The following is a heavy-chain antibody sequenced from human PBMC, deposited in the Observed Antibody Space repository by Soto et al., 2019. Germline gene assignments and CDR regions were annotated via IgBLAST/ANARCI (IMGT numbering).Heavy chain of an antibody. CDR3: ARGGGVLLSPSNWFDP. CDR1: GGSFSGYY. V-gene: IGHV4-34*01. CDR2: INHSGST. D-gene: IGHD3-10*01. J-gene: IGHJ5*02. Sequence: QVQLQQWGAGLLKPSETLSLTCAVYGGSFSGYYWSWIRQPPGKGLEWIGEINHSGSTNYNPSLKSRVTISVDTSKNQFALKLSSVTAADTAVYDCARGGGVLLSPSNWFDPWGQGTLVTVSS.